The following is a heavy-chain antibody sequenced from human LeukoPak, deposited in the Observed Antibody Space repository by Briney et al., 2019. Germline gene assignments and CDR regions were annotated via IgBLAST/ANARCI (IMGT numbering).Heavy chain of an antibody. J-gene: IGHJ4*02. CDR2: INHSGST. D-gene: IGHD3-16*01. V-gene: IGHV4-34*01. CDR3: ARLISSRDY. Sequence: SETLSLTCAVYGGSFSGYYWSWIRRPPGKGLEWIGEINHSGSTNYNPSLKSRVTISVDTSKNQFSLKLSSVTAADTAVYYCARLISSRDYWGQGTLVTVSS. CDR1: GGSFSGYY.